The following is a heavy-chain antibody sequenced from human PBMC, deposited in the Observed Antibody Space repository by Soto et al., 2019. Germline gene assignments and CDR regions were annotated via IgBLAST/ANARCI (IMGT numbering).Heavy chain of an antibody. J-gene: IGHJ6*02. D-gene: IGHD2-15*01. V-gene: IGHV1-3*01. CDR2: INAGNGNT. CDR1: GYTFTSYA. CDR3: ARDLIMVVAATPTYYYYYGMDV. Sequence: GASVKVSCKASGYTFTSYAMHWVRQAPGQRLEWMGWINAGNGNTKYSQKFQGRVTITRDTSASTAYMELSSLRSEDTAVYYCARDLIMVVAATPTYYYYYGMDVWGQGTTVTVSS.